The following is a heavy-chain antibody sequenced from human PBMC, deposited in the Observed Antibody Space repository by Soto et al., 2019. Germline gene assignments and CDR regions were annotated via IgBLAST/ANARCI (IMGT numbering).Heavy chain of an antibody. CDR3: ARAQQWGRRDDAFDI. D-gene: IGHD6-19*01. CDR2: TRNKANSYTT. Sequence: EVQLVESGGGLVQPGGSLRLSCAASGFTFSDHYMDWVRQAPGKGLEWVGRTRNKANSYTTEYAASVKGRCTISRDDSSXSLSLQMNSLKTEDTAVDYCARAQQWGRRDDAFDIWGQGTMVTVSS. V-gene: IGHV3-72*01. J-gene: IGHJ3*02. CDR1: GFTFSDHY.